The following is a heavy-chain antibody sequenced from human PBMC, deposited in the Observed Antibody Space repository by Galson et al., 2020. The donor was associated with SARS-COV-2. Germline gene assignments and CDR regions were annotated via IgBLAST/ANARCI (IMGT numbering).Heavy chain of an antibody. CDR3: GLMAVAKVEGFDY. J-gene: IGHJ4*02. CDR1: GYTFTSYD. D-gene: IGHD6-19*01. CDR2: MNPNSGNT. Sequence: ASVKVSCKASGYTFTSYDINWVRQATGQGLEWMGWMNPNSGNTGYAQKFQGRVTMTRNTSISTAYMELSSLRSEDTAVNYCGLMAVAKVEGFDYWGQGTLVTVSS. V-gene: IGHV1-8*01.